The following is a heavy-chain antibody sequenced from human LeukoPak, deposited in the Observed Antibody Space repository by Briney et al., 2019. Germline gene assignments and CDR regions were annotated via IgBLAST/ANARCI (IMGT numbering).Heavy chain of an antibody. CDR2: LYYSGST. V-gene: IGHV4-39*07. D-gene: IGHD6-6*01. CDR3: TRDWGVEARPGYMEV. J-gene: IGHJ6*03. CDR1: GGSISSSSYF. Sequence: SETLSLTCTVSGGSISSSSYFWGWIRQPPGRGLEWIGSLYYSGSTYYNLSLKSRGTISVYPSKSQFSLKVSAVTAADTAVYFCTRDWGVEARPGYMEVWGKGTTVTVAS.